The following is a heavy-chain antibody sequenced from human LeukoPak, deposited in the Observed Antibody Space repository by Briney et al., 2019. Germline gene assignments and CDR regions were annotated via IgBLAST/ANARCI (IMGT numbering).Heavy chain of an antibody. CDR1: GYTFSSFW. V-gene: IGHV3-74*01. Sequence: GGSLRLSCAASGYTFSSFWIHWVRQAPGKGLEWVARIDCDGSGTRYADSVKGRFTISRDNAKNTLYLQMNSLRAEDTAVYYCARVLSADSPGFQHWGQGTLVTVSS. CDR3: ARVLSADSPGFQH. CDR2: IDCDGSGT. J-gene: IGHJ1*01. D-gene: IGHD3-22*01.